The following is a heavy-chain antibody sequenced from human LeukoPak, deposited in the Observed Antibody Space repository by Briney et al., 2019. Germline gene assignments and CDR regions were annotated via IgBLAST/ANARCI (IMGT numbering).Heavy chain of an antibody. Sequence: SETLSLTCTVSGGSISSSSYYWAWIRQPPGQGLEWIANIYYSGSSYYNPSLKSRVTISVDTSKNEFSLRMSSVTAADTAVYYCARRASASSKIDYWGERPLVTVSS. CDR3: ARRASASSKIDY. D-gene: IGHD3-10*01. J-gene: IGHJ4*02. CDR1: GGSISSSSYY. CDR2: IYYSGSS. V-gene: IGHV4-39*01.